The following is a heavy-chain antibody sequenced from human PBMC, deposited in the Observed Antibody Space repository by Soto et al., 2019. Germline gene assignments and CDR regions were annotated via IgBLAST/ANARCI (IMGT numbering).Heavy chain of an antibody. V-gene: IGHV3-33*01. D-gene: IGHD3-10*01. CDR2: IWHDGSEK. CDR3: ARDKGSDAPIDI. J-gene: IGHJ3*02. CDR1: GFTLRSYG. Sequence: PGGSLRLSCAASGFTLRSYGMHWVRQAPGKGLEWVAIIWHDGSEKYYADSVRGQFTVSRDNSKSKLDLQMNSLRVEDTAIYYCARDKGSDAPIDIWGQGTMVTVSS.